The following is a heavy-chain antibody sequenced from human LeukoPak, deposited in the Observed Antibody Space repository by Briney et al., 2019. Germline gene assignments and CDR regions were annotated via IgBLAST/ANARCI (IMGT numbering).Heavy chain of an antibody. V-gene: IGHV5-51*01. CDR1: GYSFTNYW. J-gene: IGHJ5*02. D-gene: IGHD4-11*01. CDR2: IYPDDSDT. CDR3: ARHGPFYSNRNYFDP. Sequence: GESLKISCKGSGYSFTNYWIGWVRQMPGKGLEWMGLIYPDDSDTRYSPSFQGQVTISADKSINTAYLQWSSLKASDTAIYYCARHGPFYSNRNYFDPWGQGTLVTVSS.